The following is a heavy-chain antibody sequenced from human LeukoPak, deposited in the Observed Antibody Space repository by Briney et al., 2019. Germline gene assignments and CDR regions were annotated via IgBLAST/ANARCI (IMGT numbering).Heavy chain of an antibody. Sequence: SETLSLTCTVSGGSISSYYWSWIRQPPGKGLEWIGYIYYSGSTNYNPSLKSRVTISVDTSKNQFSLKLASVTAADTAVYYCAGTLIAVVNSGACDFWGQGTMVTVSS. D-gene: IGHD6-19*01. V-gene: IGHV4-59*01. J-gene: IGHJ3*01. CDR3: AGTLIAVVNSGACDF. CDR1: GGSISSYY. CDR2: IYYSGST.